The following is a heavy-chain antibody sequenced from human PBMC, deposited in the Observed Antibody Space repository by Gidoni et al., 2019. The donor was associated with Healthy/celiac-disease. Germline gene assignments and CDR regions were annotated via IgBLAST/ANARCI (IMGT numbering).Heavy chain of an antibody. Sequence: QLQLQESGPGLVQPSETLSLTCTVSGGSISSSSYYWGWIRPPPGKGLEWIGSIYYSGSTYYNPSRKSRVTISVDTSKNQFSRKLSSVTAADTAVYYCARNPNYCTNGVCYTRGGPRENWFDPGGQGTLVTVSS. D-gene: IGHD2-8*01. J-gene: IGHJ5*02. CDR2: IYYSGST. CDR3: ARNPNYCTNGVCYTRGGPRENWFDP. V-gene: IGHV4-39*01. CDR1: GGSISSSSYY.